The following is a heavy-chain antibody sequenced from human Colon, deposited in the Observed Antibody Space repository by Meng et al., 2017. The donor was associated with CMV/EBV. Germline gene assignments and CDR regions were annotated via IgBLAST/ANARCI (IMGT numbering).Heavy chain of an antibody. J-gene: IGHJ4*02. D-gene: IGHD3-10*01. CDR3: AREPGTYGYFDF. CDR2: ISTTVSYV. V-gene: IGHV3-21*01. Sequence: VRLVGCGGGLVKPGGSLRLSCAASGFTFSSYSMNWVRQSPGKGLEWVSSISTTVSYVYYADSVKGRFTISRDNAKNSLYLQMDSLRAEDTAVYYCAREPGTYGYFDFWGQGTLVTVSS. CDR1: GFTFSSYS.